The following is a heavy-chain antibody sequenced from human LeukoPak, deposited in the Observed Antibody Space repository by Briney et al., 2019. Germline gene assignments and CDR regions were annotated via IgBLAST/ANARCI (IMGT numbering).Heavy chain of an antibody. V-gene: IGHV1-18*01. D-gene: IGHD6-6*01. Sequence: ASVKVSCKASGYTFTSYGISWVRQAPGQGLEWMGWISAYNGNTNYAQKLQGGVTMTTDTSTSTAYMELRSLRSDDTAVYYCARDREYSSSSWDYYYYMDVWGKGTTVTVSS. J-gene: IGHJ6*03. CDR1: GYTFTSYG. CDR2: ISAYNGNT. CDR3: ARDREYSSSSWDYYYYMDV.